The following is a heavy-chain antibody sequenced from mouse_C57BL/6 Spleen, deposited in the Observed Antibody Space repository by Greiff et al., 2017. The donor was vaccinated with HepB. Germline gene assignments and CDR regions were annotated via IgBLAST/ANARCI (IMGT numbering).Heavy chain of an antibody. CDR1: GYTFTSYW. J-gene: IGHJ3*01. D-gene: IGHD1-1*01. CDR2: IDPSDSET. CDR3: ARDWNYGNSYGFAY. Sequence: QVQLQQSGAELVRPGSSVKLSCKASGYTFTSYWMHWVKQRPIQGLEWIGNIDPSDSETHYNQKFKDKATLTVDKSSSTAYMQLSSLTSEDSAVYYCARDWNYGNSYGFAYWGQGTLVTVSA. V-gene: IGHV1-52*01.